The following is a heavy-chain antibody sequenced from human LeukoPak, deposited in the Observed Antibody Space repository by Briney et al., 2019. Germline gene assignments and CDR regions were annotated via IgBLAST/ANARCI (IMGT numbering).Heavy chain of an antibody. J-gene: IGHJ4*02. Sequence: GGSLRLSCAASGFTFSSYEMSWVRQAPGKGLEWVSYIECSVVSIYYADSVKGRFTVSRDNAKNSLYLQMNSLRADDTALYYCVRDAGYSSPFDYWGRGTLVTVSS. V-gene: IGHV3-48*03. CDR3: VRDAGYSSPFDY. CDR2: IECSVVSI. D-gene: IGHD3-22*01. CDR1: GFTFSSYE.